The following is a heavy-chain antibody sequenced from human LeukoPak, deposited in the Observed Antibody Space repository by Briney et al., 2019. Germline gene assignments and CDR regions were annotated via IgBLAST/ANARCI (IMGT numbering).Heavy chain of an antibody. D-gene: IGHD3-22*01. J-gene: IGHJ4*02. CDR2: ISGSVGST. Sequence: GGSLRLSCAASGFTFSSYAMSWVRQAPGKGLEWVSAISGSVGSTYYADSVKGRFTISRDNSKNTLYLQMNSLRAEDTAVYYCAKDLYYDSSGYHDPFDYWGQGTLVTVSS. CDR3: AKDLYYDSSGYHDPFDY. CDR1: GFTFSSYA. V-gene: IGHV3-23*01.